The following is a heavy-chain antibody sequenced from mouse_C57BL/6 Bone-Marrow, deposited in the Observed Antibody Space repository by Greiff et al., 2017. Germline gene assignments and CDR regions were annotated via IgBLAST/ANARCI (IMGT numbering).Heavy chain of an antibody. D-gene: IGHD1-1*01. J-gene: IGHJ2*01. CDR1: GYTFTSYG. V-gene: IGHV1-81*01. CDR2: IYPRSGNT. CDR3: ASPYYYGSSNNY. Sequence: VQLQQSGAELVRPGASVKLSCKASGYTFTSYGISWVKQRTGQGLEWIGEIYPRSGNTYYNEKFKGKATLTADKSSSTAYMGLRSLTSEDSAVYFCASPYYYGSSNNYWGQGTTLTVSS.